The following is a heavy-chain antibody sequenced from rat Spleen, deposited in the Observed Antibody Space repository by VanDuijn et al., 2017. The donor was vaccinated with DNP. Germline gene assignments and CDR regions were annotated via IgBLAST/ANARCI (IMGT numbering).Heavy chain of an antibody. V-gene: IGHV3-1*01. CDR3: ARWSDYFDY. J-gene: IGHJ2*01. CDR2: ISFSGST. CDR1: GYSITSSY. Sequence: EVQLQESGPGLVKPSQSLSLTCSVTGYSITSSYRWNWIRKFPENKMEWVGHISFSGSTFYNPSLKSRISITRDTSKNQFFLHLNSVTTEDTATYYCARWSDYFDYWGQGVMVTVSS.